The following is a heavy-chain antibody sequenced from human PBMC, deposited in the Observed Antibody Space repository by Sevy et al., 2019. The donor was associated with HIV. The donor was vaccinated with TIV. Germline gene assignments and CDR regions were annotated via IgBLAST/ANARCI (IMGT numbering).Heavy chain of an antibody. D-gene: IGHD1-26*01. J-gene: IGHJ3*02. CDR1: GFTFSSYA. CDR2: ISYDGSNK. Sequence: GSLRLSCAASGFTFSSYAMHWVRQAPGKGLEWVAVISYDGSNKYYADSVKGRFTISRDNSKNTLYLQMNSLRAEDTAVYYGLRGHPASGSYGADAFDIWGQGTMVTVSS. V-gene: IGHV3-30*04. CDR3: LRGHPASGSYGADAFDI.